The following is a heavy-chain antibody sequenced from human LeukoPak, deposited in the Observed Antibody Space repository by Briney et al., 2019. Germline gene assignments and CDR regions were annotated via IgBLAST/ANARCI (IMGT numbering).Heavy chain of an antibody. Sequence: GWSLRLSCAASGFTYSGYAMSWLHQAPGNGLDWVSGISGSVGNTYSADSGKGRFTISRDHSKNPLYLQLNSLRADDTAAYYCASRFGKLFRRDYWGQGNLVTVSS. V-gene: IGHV3-23*01. CDR3: ASRFGKLFRRDY. D-gene: IGHD3-10*01. CDR1: GFTYSGYA. J-gene: IGHJ4*02. CDR2: ISGSVGNT.